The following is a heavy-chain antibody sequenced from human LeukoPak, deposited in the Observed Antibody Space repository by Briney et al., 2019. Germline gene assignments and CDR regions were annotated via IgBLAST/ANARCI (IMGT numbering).Heavy chain of an antibody. CDR3: ATVARSSITIFGVALLH. D-gene: IGHD3-3*01. J-gene: IGHJ4*02. CDR2: VDPEDGET. V-gene: IGHV1-69-2*01. CDR1: GYTFTDYY. Sequence: GASVKLSCKVSGYTFTDYYMHWVQQAPGKGLEWMGLVDPEDGETIYAEKFQGRVTITADTSTDTAYMELSSLRSEDTAVYYCATVARSSITIFGVALLHWGQGTLVTVSS.